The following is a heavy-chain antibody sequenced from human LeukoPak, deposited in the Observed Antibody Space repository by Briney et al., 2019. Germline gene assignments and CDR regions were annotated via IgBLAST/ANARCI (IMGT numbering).Heavy chain of an antibody. CDR1: GYTFTSYG. D-gene: IGHD3-10*01. J-gene: IGHJ6*02. CDR2: IIPIFGTA. CDR3: ARTLRAYFFYGSGSYYNGDYYYYGMDV. V-gene: IGHV1-69*13. Sequence: GASVNVSCKASGYTFTSYGISWVRQAPGQGLEWMGGIIPIFGTANYPQKFQGRVTITADESTSTAYMELSSLRSEDTAVYYCARTLRAYFFYGSGSYYNGDYYYYGMDVWGQGTTVTVSS.